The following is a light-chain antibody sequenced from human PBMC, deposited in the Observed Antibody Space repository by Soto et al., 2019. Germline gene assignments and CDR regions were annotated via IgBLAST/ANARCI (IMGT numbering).Light chain of an antibody. V-gene: IGLV1-40*01. Sequence: QSVLTQPPSVSGAPGQRVTISCTGSSSNIGAPYDVHWYQQLPGTAPKFLIYGNSNRPSGVPDRFSGSKSGTSASLAITGLQAEDEADYYCQSYDSSLRGVVFGGGTKLTVL. CDR1: SSNIGAPYD. CDR2: GNS. CDR3: QSYDSSLRGVV. J-gene: IGLJ2*01.